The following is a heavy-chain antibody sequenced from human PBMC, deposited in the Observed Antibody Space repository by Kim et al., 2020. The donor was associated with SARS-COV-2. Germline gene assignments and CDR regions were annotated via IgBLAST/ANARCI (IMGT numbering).Heavy chain of an antibody. V-gene: IGHV3-48*02. D-gene: IGHD3-10*01. CDR2: ISSSGSTI. CDR3: ARPGYGWGSYGY. Sequence: GGSLRLSCAASGFTFSGYSMNWVRQAPGKGLEWVSYISSSGSTIYYADSVMGRFTISRDNAKNSLYLQMNSLRDEDTAIYYCARPGYGWGSYGYWGQGTLVTVSS. J-gene: IGHJ4*02. CDR1: GFTFSGYS.